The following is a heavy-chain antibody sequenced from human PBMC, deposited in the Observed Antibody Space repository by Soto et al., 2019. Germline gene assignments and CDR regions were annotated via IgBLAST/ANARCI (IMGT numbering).Heavy chain of an antibody. Sequence: QLQLQESGPGLVKPSETLSLTCTVSAGSISSSSYFSGWIRQPPGKGLEWIGTIDYRGSTSYNPSLKSRVTISVDTSKTQFSLTLSSVTAADTAVYYCATRLYHSRGYYDVPYWGQGTLVTVSS. D-gene: IGHD3-22*01. J-gene: IGHJ4*02. CDR3: ATRLYHSRGYYDVPY. CDR1: AGSISSSSYF. V-gene: IGHV4-39*01. CDR2: IDYRGST.